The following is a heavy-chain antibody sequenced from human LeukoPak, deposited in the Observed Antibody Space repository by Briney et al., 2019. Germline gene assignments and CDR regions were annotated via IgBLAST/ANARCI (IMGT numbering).Heavy chain of an antibody. CDR3: ARESRKHCSGGSCAYDY. CDR2: IYTSGST. Sequence: SETLSLTCTVSGGSIGSYYWSWIRQPAGKGLEWIGRIYTSGSTNYNPSLKSRVTMSVDTSKNQFSLKLSSVTAADTAVYYCARESRKHCSGGSCAYDYWGQGTLVTVSS. V-gene: IGHV4-4*07. D-gene: IGHD2-15*01. J-gene: IGHJ4*02. CDR1: GGSIGSYY.